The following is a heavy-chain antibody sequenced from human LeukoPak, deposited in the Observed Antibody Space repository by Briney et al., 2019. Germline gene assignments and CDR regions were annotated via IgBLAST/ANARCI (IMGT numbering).Heavy chain of an antibody. Sequence: GGSLRLSCAASGLTFSDYYMSWIRQAPGKGLEWVSYISSSGSTIYYADSVKGRFTISRDNAKNSLYLQMNSLRAEDTAVYYCARGRGAVAGPDNWFDPWGQGTLVTVSS. J-gene: IGHJ5*02. CDR3: ARGRGAVAGPDNWFDP. CDR1: GLTFSDYY. CDR2: ISSSGSTI. V-gene: IGHV3-11*04. D-gene: IGHD6-19*01.